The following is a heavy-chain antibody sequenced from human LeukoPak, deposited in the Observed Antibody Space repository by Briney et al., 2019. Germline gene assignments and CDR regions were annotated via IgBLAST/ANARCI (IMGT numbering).Heavy chain of an antibody. V-gene: IGHV3-23*01. CDR1: GFTFNSYA. CDR2: INTSGGTT. D-gene: IGHD4-17*01. CDR3: ARGAYDYGDYGHNDY. J-gene: IGHJ4*02. Sequence: PGGSLRLSCAASGFTFNSYAMTWVRQAPGTGLEWVSTINTSGGTTYYADSVKGRFTISRDNSKNTLYLQMNSLRAEDTAVYYCARGAYDYGDYGHNDYWGQGTLVTVSS.